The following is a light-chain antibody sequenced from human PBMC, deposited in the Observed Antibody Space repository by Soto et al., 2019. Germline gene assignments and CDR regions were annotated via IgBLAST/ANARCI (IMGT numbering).Light chain of an antibody. V-gene: IGKV3-15*01. CDR2: GAS. J-gene: IGKJ5*01. CDR1: QSVSSN. Sequence: EIVMTQSPATLSLSPGERATLSCRASQSVSSNLAWYQQKPGQPPRLLIYGASSRATGIPARFSGSGSGTEFTLTISSLQSEDFAVYYCQQYNYWPPITFGQGTRLEIK. CDR3: QQYNYWPPIT.